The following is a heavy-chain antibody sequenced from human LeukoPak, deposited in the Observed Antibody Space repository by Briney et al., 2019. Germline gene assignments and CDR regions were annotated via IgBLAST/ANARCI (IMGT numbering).Heavy chain of an antibody. V-gene: IGHV3-23*01. CDR3: AKPAGDYTLYYLDY. J-gene: IGHJ4*02. D-gene: IGHD4-17*01. CDR2: ISGSGGST. CDR1: GFTFSSSA. Sequence: GGSLRLSCAASGFTFSSSAMSWVRQAPGKGLEWVSAISGSGGSTYYADSVKGRFTISRDNSKNTLYVQMNSLRAEDTAVYYCAKPAGDYTLYYLDYWGQGTLVTVSS.